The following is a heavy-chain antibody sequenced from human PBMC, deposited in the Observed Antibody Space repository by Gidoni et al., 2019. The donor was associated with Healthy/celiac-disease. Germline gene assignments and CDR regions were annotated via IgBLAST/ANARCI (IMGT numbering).Heavy chain of an antibody. CDR2: ISGSGGST. Sequence: EVQLLESGGGLVQPGGSLRLSCAASGFTFSSYAMGWVRQAPGKGLEWVSAISGSGGSTYYADSVKGRFTISRDNSKNTLYLQMNSLRAEDTAVYYCAKDRRITMVRGVNDFDYWGQGTLVTVSS. CDR1: GFTFSSYA. CDR3: AKDRRITMVRGVNDFDY. J-gene: IGHJ4*02. V-gene: IGHV3-23*01. D-gene: IGHD3-10*01.